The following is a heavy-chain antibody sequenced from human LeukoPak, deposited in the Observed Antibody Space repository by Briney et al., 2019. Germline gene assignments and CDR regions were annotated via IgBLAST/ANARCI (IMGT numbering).Heavy chain of an antibody. V-gene: IGHV1-18*01. Sequence: GASVKVSCKASGYTFISYGISWVRQAPGQGLEWMGWISAYNGNTNYVQKLQGRVAMTTDTSTSTAYMELRSLRSDDTAVYYCAAESLSGPYFDYWGQGTLVTVSS. CDR1: GYTFISYG. CDR2: ISAYNGNT. CDR3: AAESLSGPYFDY. J-gene: IGHJ4*02. D-gene: IGHD3-10*01.